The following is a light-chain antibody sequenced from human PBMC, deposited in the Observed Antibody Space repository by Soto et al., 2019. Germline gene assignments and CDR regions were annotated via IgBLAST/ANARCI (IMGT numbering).Light chain of an antibody. CDR3: QQYNKWPRT. V-gene: IGKV3-15*01. Sequence: EIVMTQSPGTLSVSPGERATLFCRASQSVRSSLAWYQQKPGQAPRLFIYDASTRATGIPARFSGSGSGTEFTLTISSLQSEDFAVYYCQQYNKWPRTFGQGTKVDI. J-gene: IGKJ1*01. CDR2: DAS. CDR1: QSVRSS.